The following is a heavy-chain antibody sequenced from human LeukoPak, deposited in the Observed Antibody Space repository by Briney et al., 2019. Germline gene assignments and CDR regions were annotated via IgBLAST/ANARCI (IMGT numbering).Heavy chain of an antibody. D-gene: IGHD2-2*01. Sequence: GASVKVSCKASGYTFTGYYMHWVRQAPGQGLEWMGWINPNSGGTNYAQNFQGRVTMTRETSISTAYMELSSLRSDDTAVYYCARGIVLVPAALPPDYWGQGTLVTVSS. CDR1: GYTFTGYY. J-gene: IGHJ4*02. CDR3: ARGIVLVPAALPPDY. CDR2: INPNSGGT. V-gene: IGHV1-2*02.